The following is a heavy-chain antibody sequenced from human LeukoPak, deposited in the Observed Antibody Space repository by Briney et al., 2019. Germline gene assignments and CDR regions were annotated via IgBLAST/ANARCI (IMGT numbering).Heavy chain of an antibody. CDR2: IYSGGST. CDR3: ASTQAERWLQFPNWFDP. CDR1: GFTVSSNY. D-gene: IGHD5-24*01. Sequence: GGSLRLSCAASGFTVSSNYMSWVRQAPGKGLEWVSVIYSGGSTYYADSVKGRFTISRDNSKYTLYLQMNSLRAEDTAVYYCASTQAERWLQFPNWFDPWGQGTLVTVSS. J-gene: IGHJ5*02. V-gene: IGHV3-53*01.